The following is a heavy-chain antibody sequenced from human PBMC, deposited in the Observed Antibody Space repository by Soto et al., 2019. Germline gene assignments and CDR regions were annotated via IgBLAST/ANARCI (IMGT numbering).Heavy chain of an antibody. CDR3: ARGSGYYYWDDY. Sequence: ASVTVCCKASVYTFTSYARQWVRPAPGQRLEWMGWINAGNGNTKYSQKFQGRVTITRDTSASTAYMELSSLRSEDTAVYYCARGSGYYYWDDYWGQGTLVTVSS. V-gene: IGHV1-3*01. CDR1: VYTFTSYA. D-gene: IGHD3-22*01. J-gene: IGHJ4*02. CDR2: INAGNGNT.